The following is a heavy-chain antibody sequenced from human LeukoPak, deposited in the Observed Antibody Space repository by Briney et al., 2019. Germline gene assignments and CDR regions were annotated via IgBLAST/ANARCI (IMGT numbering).Heavy chain of an antibody. J-gene: IGHJ3*02. D-gene: IGHD3-16*01. V-gene: IGHV3-30*02. CDR3: ARLPVDAFDI. CDR1: GFTFRNYG. CDR2: IRYDGSNK. Sequence: GGSLRLSCAASGFTFRNYGMHWVRQAPGKGLEWVAFIRYDGSNKYYADSVKGRFTISRDNSKNTLYLQMGSLRAEDMAVYYCARLPVDAFDIWGQGTMVTVSS.